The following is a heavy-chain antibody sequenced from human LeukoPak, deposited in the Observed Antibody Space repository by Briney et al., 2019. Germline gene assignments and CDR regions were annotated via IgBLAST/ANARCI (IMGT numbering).Heavy chain of an antibody. Sequence: PGGSLRLSCAASGFTFSSYATSWVRQAPGKGLEWVSVISGSGGSTNYADSVKGRFTISRDNSKNTLYLQMNSLRAEDTAVYYCAKGIRFPVTRNYFDSWGQGTLVTVSS. D-gene: IGHD4-11*01. CDR1: GFTFSSYA. J-gene: IGHJ4*02. CDR3: AKGIRFPVTRNYFDS. CDR2: ISGSGGST. V-gene: IGHV3-23*01.